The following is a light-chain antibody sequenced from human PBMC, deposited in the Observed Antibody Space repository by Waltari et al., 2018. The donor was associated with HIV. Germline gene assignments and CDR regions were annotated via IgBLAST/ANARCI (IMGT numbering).Light chain of an antibody. Sequence: SYLLTQPPSVSVAPGQTARITCEGTNIGSKSVQWYQQKPGQAPVLVIYFDSARPSGIPERFSGSNSGNTATLTIIRVESGDEADYHCQLWDTKSVHPGAVFGGGTKLTVL. V-gene: IGLV3-21*04. CDR1: NIGSKS. CDR2: FDS. J-gene: IGLJ2*01. CDR3: QLWDTKSVHPGAV.